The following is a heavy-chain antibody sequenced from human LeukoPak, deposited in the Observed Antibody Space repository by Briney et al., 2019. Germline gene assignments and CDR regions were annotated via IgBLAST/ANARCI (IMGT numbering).Heavy chain of an antibody. V-gene: IGHV1-24*01. CDR1: GYTLIELS. Sequence: ASVKVSCKVSGYTLIELSMHWVRQAPGKGLEWMGGFDPEDAETIYAQKFQGRVTMTEDTSTDTAYMELSSLRSEDTAVYYCATVPEYYCSGGSCYRVELEAFDPWGQGTLVTVSS. CDR3: ATVPEYYCSGGSCYRVELEAFDP. D-gene: IGHD2-15*01. CDR2: FDPEDAET. J-gene: IGHJ5*02.